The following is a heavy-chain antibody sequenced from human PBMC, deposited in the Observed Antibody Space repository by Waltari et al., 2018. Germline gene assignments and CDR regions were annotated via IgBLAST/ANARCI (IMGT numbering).Heavy chain of an antibody. CDR2: NYYSGST. Sequence: QVQLQESGPGLVKPSQTLSLTFTVSGGSISSGDSYSSWPRQPPGKGLEWIGYNYYSGSTYYNPSLKSRVTISVDTSKNQFSLKLSSVTAADTAVYYCARDLGSGSYFDYWGQGTLVTVSS. CDR1: GGSISSGDSY. V-gene: IGHV4-30-4*08. D-gene: IGHD3-22*01. CDR3: ARDLGSGSYFDY. J-gene: IGHJ4*02.